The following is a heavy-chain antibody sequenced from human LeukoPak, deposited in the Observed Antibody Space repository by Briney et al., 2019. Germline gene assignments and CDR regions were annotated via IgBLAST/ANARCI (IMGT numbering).Heavy chain of an antibody. CDR1: DGSINSYY. CDR2: VHYSGST. Sequence: PSETLSLTCTDSDGSINSYYWSWIRQSPGKGLEWIGYVHYSGSTYYNPSLKSRVTMSVDTSKNQFSLKLSSVTAADTAVYYCARVGATNYYHYYYMDVWGKGTTVTVSS. V-gene: IGHV4-59*04. CDR3: ARVGATNYYHYYYMDV. J-gene: IGHJ6*03. D-gene: IGHD1-26*01.